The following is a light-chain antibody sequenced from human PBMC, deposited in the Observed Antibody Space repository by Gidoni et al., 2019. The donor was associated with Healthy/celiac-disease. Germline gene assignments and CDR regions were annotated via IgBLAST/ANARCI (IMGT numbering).Light chain of an antibody. V-gene: IGKV3-15*01. CDR3: QQYNNWPPLT. CDR1: QSVSSN. Sequence: EIVMTQSTAPLSLSPGERATLSCRASQSVSSNLAWYQQKPGQAPRRLIYGASTRATGIPARCSGSGSGTEFTLTISSLQSEDFAVYYCQQYNNWPPLTFGGGTKVEIK. J-gene: IGKJ4*01. CDR2: GAS.